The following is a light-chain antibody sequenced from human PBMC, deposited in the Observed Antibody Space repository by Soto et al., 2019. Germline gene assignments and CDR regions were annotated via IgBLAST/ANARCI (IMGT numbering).Light chain of an antibody. CDR3: QQYNKWPLT. Sequence: EILMTQSPGTLSASPGERATLSCRASQSVSSNLAWYQQKPGQAPRLLIYAVSTRATGIPARFSGSGSGTEFTLTISSLQSEDFAVYCCQQYNKWPLTFSQGTKVEIK. J-gene: IGKJ1*01. CDR1: QSVSSN. CDR2: AVS. V-gene: IGKV3-15*01.